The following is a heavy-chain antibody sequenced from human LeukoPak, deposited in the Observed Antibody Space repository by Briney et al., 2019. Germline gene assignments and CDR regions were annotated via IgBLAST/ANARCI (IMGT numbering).Heavy chain of an antibody. CDR3: ARGATVRTPPVDY. D-gene: IGHD4-23*01. V-gene: IGHV3-21*06. CDR2: ISTSSSYI. CDR1: GFTFSSYS. Sequence: GGSLRLSCAASGFTFSSYSMNWVRQAPGKGLEWVSSISTSSSYIYYADSVKGRFTISRDNAKNSLYLQMSSLRAEDTAVYFCARGATVRTPPVDYWGQGTLVTVSS. J-gene: IGHJ4*02.